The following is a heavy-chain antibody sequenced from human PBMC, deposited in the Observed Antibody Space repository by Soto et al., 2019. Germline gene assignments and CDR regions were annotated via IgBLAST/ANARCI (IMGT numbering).Heavy chain of an antibody. CDR3: ARGKGETSGWYGGAWRAQYYNGMDV. D-gene: IGHD6-19*01. CDR2: IYYSGST. Sequence: SETLSLTCTVSGGSISSYSWSWVRQPPGQGLEWIGHIYYSGSTNYNPSLKSRVTISIDTSKRQYSLNLNSVTAADTAVYYCARGKGETSGWYGGAWRAQYYNGMDVWGQGTTVTVS. V-gene: IGHV4-59*12. J-gene: IGHJ6*02. CDR1: GGSISSYS.